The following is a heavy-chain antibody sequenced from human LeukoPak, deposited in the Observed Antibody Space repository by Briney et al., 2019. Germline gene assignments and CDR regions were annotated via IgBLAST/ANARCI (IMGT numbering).Heavy chain of an antibody. CDR3: ARDLYDFWSGYYTGIVDY. CDR1: GYTFTSYG. V-gene: IGHV1-69*04. CDR2: IIPILGIA. Sequence: ASVKVSCKASGYTFTSYGISWVRQAPGQGLEWMGRIIPILGIANYAQKFQGRVTITADESTSTAYMELSSLRSDDTAVYYCARDLYDFWSGYYTGIVDYWGQGTLVTVSS. D-gene: IGHD3-3*01. J-gene: IGHJ4*02.